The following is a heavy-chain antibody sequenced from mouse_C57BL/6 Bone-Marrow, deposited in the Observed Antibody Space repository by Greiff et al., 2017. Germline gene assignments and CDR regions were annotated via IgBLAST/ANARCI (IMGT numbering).Heavy chain of an antibody. J-gene: IGHJ4*01. Sequence: VQLQQPGAELVKPGASVKLSCKASGYTFTSYWMHWVKQRPGRGLEWIGRIDPNSGGTKYNEKFKSKATLTVDKPSSTAYRQLSSLTSEDAAVDYCARGSSYAYYYAMDYWGQGTSVTVSS. V-gene: IGHV1-72*01. D-gene: IGHD1-1*01. CDR1: GYTFTSYW. CDR2: IDPNSGGT. CDR3: ARGSSYAYYYAMDY.